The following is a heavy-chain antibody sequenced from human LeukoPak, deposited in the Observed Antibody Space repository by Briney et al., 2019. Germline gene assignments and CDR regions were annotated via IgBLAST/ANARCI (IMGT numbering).Heavy chain of an antibody. CDR1: GFTFSSYG. Sequence: GGSLRLSCAASGFTFSSYGMHWVRQAPGKGLEWVAVISYDGSNKYYADSVKGRFTISRDNSKNTLYLQMNSLRAEDTAVYYCAKVRAEVRFLEWPIDYWGQGTLVTVSS. V-gene: IGHV3-30*18. CDR3: AKVRAEVRFLEWPIDY. D-gene: IGHD3-3*01. CDR2: ISYDGSNK. J-gene: IGHJ4*02.